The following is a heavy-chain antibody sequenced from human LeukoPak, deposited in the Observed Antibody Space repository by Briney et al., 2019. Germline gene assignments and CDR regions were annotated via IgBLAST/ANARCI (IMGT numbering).Heavy chain of an antibody. D-gene: IGHD5-12*01. CDR1: GGAISSSSYY. CDR2: INYSGST. J-gene: IGHJ4*02. CDR3: ASYLVATSFFDY. Sequence: SETLSLTCTVSGGAISSSSYYWGWIRQPPGKGLEWIESINYSGSTYYHPSLKSRVTISVDTSKNQFSLKLSSVTAADTAVYYCASYLVATSFFDYWGQGTLVTVSS. V-gene: IGHV4-39*01.